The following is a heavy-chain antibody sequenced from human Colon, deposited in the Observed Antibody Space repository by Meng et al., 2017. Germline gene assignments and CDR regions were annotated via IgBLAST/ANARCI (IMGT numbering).Heavy chain of an antibody. Sequence: QWQRVQDGAEVKKTGSSVKVSCKADGYTFNNYPLNWVRQAPGQGLEWMGAITPTSGTSNYAQTFQGRVTFIADKSTNTAYMELNSLKSEDTAVYYCARKGGFCDSDCYYLGFWGQGTLVTVSS. V-gene: IGHV1-69*06. CDR1: GYTFNNYP. CDR2: ITPTSGTS. CDR3: ARKGGFCDSDCYYLGF. J-gene: IGHJ1*01. D-gene: IGHD2-21*02.